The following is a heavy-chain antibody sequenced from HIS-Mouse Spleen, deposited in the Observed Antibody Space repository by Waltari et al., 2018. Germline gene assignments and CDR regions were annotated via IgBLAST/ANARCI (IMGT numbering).Heavy chain of an antibody. V-gene: IGHV4-39*07. CDR2: IDYSGST. CDR1: GGSISSSRSY. D-gene: IGHD6-13*01. J-gene: IGHJ2*01. Sequence: QLQLQESGPGLVQPSATLSLTCTVSGGSISSSRSYWGWIRQPPGKGVEWIGSIDYSGSTYYNPSLKSRVTISVDTSKNQFSLKLSFVTAADTAVYYCAREIPYSSSWYDWYFDLWGRGTLVTVSS. CDR3: AREIPYSSSWYDWYFDL.